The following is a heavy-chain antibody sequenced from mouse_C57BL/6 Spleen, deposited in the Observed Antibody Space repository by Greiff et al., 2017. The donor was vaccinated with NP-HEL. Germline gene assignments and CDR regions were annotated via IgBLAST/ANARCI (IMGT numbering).Heavy chain of an antibody. CDR1: GYTFTSYG. Sequence: VQLQQSGAELARPGASVKLSCKASGYTFTSYGISWVKQRTGQGLEWIGEIYPRSGNTYYNEKFKGKATLTADKSSSTAYMELRSLTSEDSAVYFCARWRREGYYYAMDYWGQGTSVTVSS. CDR2: IYPRSGNT. CDR3: ARWRREGYYYAMDY. V-gene: IGHV1-81*01. J-gene: IGHJ4*01.